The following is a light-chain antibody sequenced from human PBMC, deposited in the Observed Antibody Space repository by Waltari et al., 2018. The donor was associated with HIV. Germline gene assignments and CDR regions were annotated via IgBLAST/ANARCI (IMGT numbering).Light chain of an antibody. Sequence: QSVLTQPPPASGTPEQRVTISCSGTTPNLRRNTVSWFQQFPGTAPKVLIYGKNQRPSGVPDRFSGSKSGTSASLAISGLQSEDEADYYCASWDDSLNGPVFGGGTKLTVV. J-gene: IGLJ2*01. CDR3: ASWDDSLNGPV. V-gene: IGLV1-44*01. CDR2: GKN. CDR1: TPNLRRNT.